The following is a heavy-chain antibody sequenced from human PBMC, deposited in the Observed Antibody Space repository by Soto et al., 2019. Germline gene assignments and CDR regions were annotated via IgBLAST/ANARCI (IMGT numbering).Heavy chain of an antibody. J-gene: IGHJ5*02. Sequence: SQTLSLTCAISGDSVSSNSAAWNWIRQSPSRGLEWLGRTYYRSKWYNDYAVSVKSRITINPDTSNNQFSLELNSVTPEDTSVSYCAREYSSSNWFDLWGQGTLVTVSS. CDR3: AREYSSSNWFDL. D-gene: IGHD6-6*01. CDR2: TYYRSKWYN. V-gene: IGHV6-1*01. CDR1: GDSVSSNSAA.